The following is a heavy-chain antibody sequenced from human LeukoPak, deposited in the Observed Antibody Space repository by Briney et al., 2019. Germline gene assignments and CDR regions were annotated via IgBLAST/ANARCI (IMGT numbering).Heavy chain of an antibody. J-gene: IGHJ4*02. V-gene: IGHV1-24*01. CDR3: ATTPPRWLRQLGFDY. CDR2: FDPEDGET. CDR1: GYTLTELS. D-gene: IGHD5-24*01. Sequence: ASVKVSCKVSGYTLTELSMHWVRQAPGKGLEGMGGFDPEDGETIYAQKLQGRVTMTEDTSTDTAYMELSSLRSEDKAVYYCATTPPRWLRQLGFDYWGREPWSPSPQ.